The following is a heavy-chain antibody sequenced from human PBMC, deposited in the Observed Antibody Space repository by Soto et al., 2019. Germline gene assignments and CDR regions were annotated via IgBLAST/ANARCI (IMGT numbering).Heavy chain of an antibody. D-gene: IGHD5-18*01. CDR3: AREGYNFGPFDY. V-gene: IGHV4-59*01. J-gene: IGHJ4*02. Sequence: SETLSLTCTVSGGSISSYYWSWIRQPPGKGLEWIGYIYYSGSTNYNPSLKSRVTISLDTPKKQFSLNLRSVTAADTAVYYCAREGYNFGPFDYWGQGALVTVSS. CDR1: GGSISSYY. CDR2: IYYSGST.